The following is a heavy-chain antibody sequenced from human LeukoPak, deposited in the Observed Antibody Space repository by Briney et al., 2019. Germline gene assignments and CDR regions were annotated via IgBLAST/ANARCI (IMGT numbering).Heavy chain of an antibody. V-gene: IGHV3-30-3*02. J-gene: IGHJ4*02. CDR2: ISYDGSNK. D-gene: IGHD1-26*01. Sequence: GSLRLSCAASGFTFSSYAMHWVRQAPGKGLEWVAVISYDGSNKYYADSVKGRFTISRDNSKNTLYLQMNSLRAEDTAVYYCAKSMVGVRSPFDYWGQGTLVTVSS. CDR3: AKSMVGVRSPFDY. CDR1: GFTFSSYA.